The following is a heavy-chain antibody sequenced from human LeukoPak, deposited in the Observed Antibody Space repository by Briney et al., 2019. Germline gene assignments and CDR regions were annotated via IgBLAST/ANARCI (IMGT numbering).Heavy chain of an antibody. CDR3: ATLSRGSGSYYNLYYFDY. CDR2: IKQDGSEK. Sequence: GGSLRLSCAASGFTFSSYWMSWVRQAPGKGLEWVANIKQDGSEKYYVDSVKGRFTISRDNAKNSLYLQMNSLRAEDTAVYYCATLSRGSGSYYNLYYFDYWGQGALVTVSS. D-gene: IGHD3-10*01. J-gene: IGHJ4*02. V-gene: IGHV3-7*01. CDR1: GFTFSSYW.